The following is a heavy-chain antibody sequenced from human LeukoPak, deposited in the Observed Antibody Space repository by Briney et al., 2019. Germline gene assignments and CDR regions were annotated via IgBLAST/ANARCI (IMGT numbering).Heavy chain of an antibody. CDR1: GGTFSSYA. J-gene: IGHJ3*02. CDR3: ARDRSTMVRGENFAFDI. CDR2: INPNSGGT. D-gene: IGHD3-10*01. Sequence: ASVKVSCKASGGTFSSYAISWVRQAPGQGLEWMGWINPNSGGTNYAQKFQGRVTMTRDTSISTAYMELSRLRSDDTAVYYCARDRSTMVRGENFAFDIWGQGTMVTVSS. V-gene: IGHV1-2*02.